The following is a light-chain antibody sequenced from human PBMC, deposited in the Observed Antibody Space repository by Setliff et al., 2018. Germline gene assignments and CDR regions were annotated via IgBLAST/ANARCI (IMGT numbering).Light chain of an antibody. CDR3: SSYAGSNNGV. CDR2: EVS. V-gene: IGLV2-8*01. CDR1: SSDVGGYNY. J-gene: IGLJ2*01. Sequence: QPVLTQPPSASGSPGQSVTISCTGTSSDVGGYNYVSWYQQHPGKAPKLMIYEVSKRPSGVPDRFSGSKSGNTASLTVSGLQAEDEADYYCSSYAGSNNGVFGGGTK.